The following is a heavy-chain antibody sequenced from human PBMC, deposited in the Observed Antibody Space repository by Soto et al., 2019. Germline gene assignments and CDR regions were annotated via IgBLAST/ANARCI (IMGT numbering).Heavy chain of an antibody. J-gene: IGHJ5*02. CDR2: IYYSGST. D-gene: IGHD3-3*01. CDR1: GGSISSSSYY. V-gene: IGHV4-39*01. CDR3: ARLGDFGVVTAGGFDP. Sequence: SETLSLTCTVSGGSISSSSYYWGWIRQPPGKGLEWIGSIYYSGSTYYNPSLKSRVTISVDTSKNQFSLKLSSVTAADTAVYYCARLGDFGVVTAGGFDPWGQGTLVTVSS.